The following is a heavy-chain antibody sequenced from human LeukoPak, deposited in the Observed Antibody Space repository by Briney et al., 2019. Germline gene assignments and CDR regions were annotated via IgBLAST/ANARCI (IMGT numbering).Heavy chain of an antibody. Sequence: SETLSLTCAVYGGSFSCYYWSWIRQPPGKGLEWIGEINHSGSTNYNPSLKSRVTISVDTSKNQFSLKLSSVTAADTAVYYCARGPAYCSSTSCYTGDYWGQGTLVTVSS. D-gene: IGHD2-2*02. CDR3: ARGPAYCSSTSCYTGDY. CDR2: INHSGST. CDR1: GGSFSCYY. V-gene: IGHV4-34*01. J-gene: IGHJ4*02.